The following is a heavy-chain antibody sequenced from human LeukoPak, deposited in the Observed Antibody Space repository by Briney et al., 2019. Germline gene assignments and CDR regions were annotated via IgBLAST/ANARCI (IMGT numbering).Heavy chain of an antibody. J-gene: IGHJ4*02. CDR1: GFTFSDYY. D-gene: IGHD1-26*01. CDR2: ISYDGSNK. V-gene: IGHV3-30*03. CDR3: ARDYGEWELHLGY. Sequence: GGSVRLSCAASGFTFSDYYMSWIRRAPGKGLEWVAVISYDGSNKYYADSVKGRFTISRDNSKNTLYLQMNSLRAEDTAVYYCARDYGEWELHLGYWGQGTLVTVSS.